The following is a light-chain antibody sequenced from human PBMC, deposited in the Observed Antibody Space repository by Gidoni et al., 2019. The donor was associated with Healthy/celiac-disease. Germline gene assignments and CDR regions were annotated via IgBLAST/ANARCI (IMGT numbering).Light chain of an antibody. Sequence: QSALTQPASVSGSPGQSITISCTGTSSDVGGYNYVSWYQQHPGKAPKLMIYYVSNRPSGVSNRFSGSKSGNTASLTITRLQAEDEADYYCSSYTSGSTLVVFGGGTKLTVL. CDR3: SSYTSGSTLVV. J-gene: IGLJ2*01. V-gene: IGLV2-14*01. CDR2: YVS. CDR1: SSDVGGYNY.